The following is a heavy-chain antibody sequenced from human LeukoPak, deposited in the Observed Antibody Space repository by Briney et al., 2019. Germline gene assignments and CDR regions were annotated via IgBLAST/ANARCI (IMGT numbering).Heavy chain of an antibody. Sequence: SSETLSLTCSASGGSVSSGRFYWTWIRQPPGKGLEWIGNIYYSGGTNYNPSLNSRASISVDTYKNQFSLTMTSVTAADTAVYYCAREEDSHSWLDFDSWRQGTLVSVSS. D-gene: IGHD6-13*01. CDR3: AREEDSHSWLDFDS. J-gene: IGHJ4*02. CDR2: IYYSGGT. CDR1: GGSVSSGRFY. V-gene: IGHV4-61*01.